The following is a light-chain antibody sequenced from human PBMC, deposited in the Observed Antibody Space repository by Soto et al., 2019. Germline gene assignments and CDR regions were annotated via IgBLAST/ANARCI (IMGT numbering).Light chain of an antibody. CDR1: QFVSSN. V-gene: IGKV3D-15*01. CDR2: GAS. J-gene: IGKJ5*01. Sequence: IVMTQSPATLSLSPGERATLSCRASQFVSSNLAWYQQKPGQAPRLLIYGASTRATGIPARFSGSGSGTEFTLTISNLQSEDFAVYFCQQYHNWPPITFGQGTRLEN. CDR3: QQYHNWPPIT.